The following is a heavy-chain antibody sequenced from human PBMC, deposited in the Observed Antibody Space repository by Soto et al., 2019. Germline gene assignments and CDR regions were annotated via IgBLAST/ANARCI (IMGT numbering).Heavy chain of an antibody. V-gene: IGHV3-21*01. D-gene: IGHD3-9*01. CDR3: ARDRIGDYDILTGPRDY. CDR2: ITSKTYI. Sequence: GGSLRLSCAASGFTFNDYGMAWVRQAPGKGLEWVSSITSKTYIYYADSVKGRFTISRDNAKNSLFLQMNSLRAEDTAVYYCARDRIGDYDILTGPRDYWGQGTLVTVSS. CDR1: GFTFNDYG. J-gene: IGHJ4*02.